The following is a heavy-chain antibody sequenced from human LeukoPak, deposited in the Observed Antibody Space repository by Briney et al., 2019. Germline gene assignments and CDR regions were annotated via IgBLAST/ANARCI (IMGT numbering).Heavy chain of an antibody. CDR2: IDPNSGGT. J-gene: IGHJ4*02. CDR1: GYTLTAHY. Sequence: ASVKVSCKASGYTLTAHYIQWVRQAPGQGLEWKGWIDPNSGGTNYAQKFQGRVTMTRDTSISTAFMELSGLRSDDTAVYYCARDKGSSGSYYNIGDYWGQGTPVTVSS. D-gene: IGHD3-10*01. CDR3: ARDKGSSGSYYNIGDY. V-gene: IGHV1-2*02.